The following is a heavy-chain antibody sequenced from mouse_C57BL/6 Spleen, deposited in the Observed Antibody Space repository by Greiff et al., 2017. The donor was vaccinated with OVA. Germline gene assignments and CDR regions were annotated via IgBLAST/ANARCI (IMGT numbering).Heavy chain of an antibody. Sequence: EVNVVESGEGLVKPGGSLKLSCAASGFTFSSYAMSWVRQTPEKRLEWVAYISSGGDYIYYADTVKGRFTISRDNARNTLYLQMSSLKSEDTAMYYCTRDHHYYSSSYHDAMDYWGQGTSVTVSS. D-gene: IGHD1-1*01. V-gene: IGHV5-9-1*02. J-gene: IGHJ4*01. CDR2: ISSGGDYI. CDR1: GFTFSSYA. CDR3: TRDHHYYSSSYHDAMDY.